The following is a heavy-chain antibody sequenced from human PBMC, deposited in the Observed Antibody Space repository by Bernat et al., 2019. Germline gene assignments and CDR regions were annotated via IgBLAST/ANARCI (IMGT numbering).Heavy chain of an antibody. CDR1: GFTVSSNY. D-gene: IGHD3-22*01. CDR3: ARNYYDSSGYFDY. CDR2: IYSGGST. V-gene: IGHV3-53*01. Sequence: EVQLVESGGGLIQPGGSLRLSCAASGFTVSSNYMSWVRQAPGKGLEWVSVIYSGGSTYYADSVKGRFTISRDNSKNTLYLQMNSLRAEDTAVYYCARNYYDSSGYFDYWGQGTLVTVSS. J-gene: IGHJ4*02.